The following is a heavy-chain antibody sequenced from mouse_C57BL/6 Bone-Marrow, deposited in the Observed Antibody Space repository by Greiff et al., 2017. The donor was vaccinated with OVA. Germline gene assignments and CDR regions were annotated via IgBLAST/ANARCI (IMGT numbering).Heavy chain of an antibody. CDR2: ILPGSGST. J-gene: IGHJ1*03. D-gene: IGHD2-1*01. CDR1: GYTFTGYW. Sequence: VQRVESGAELMKPGASVKLSCKATGYTFTGYWIEWVKQRPGHGLEWIGEILPGSGSTNYNGKFKGKATFTADTSSNTAYMQLSSLTTEDSAIYYCARRGGNLYWYFDVWGTGTTVTVSS. CDR3: ARRGGNLYWYFDV. V-gene: IGHV1-9*01.